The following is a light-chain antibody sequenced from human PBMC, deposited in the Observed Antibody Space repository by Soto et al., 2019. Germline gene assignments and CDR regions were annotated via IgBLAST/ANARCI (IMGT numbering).Light chain of an antibody. CDR1: QSVSNY. CDR2: DAS. CDR3: HQRSNWLPYT. Sequence: EIVLTQSPATLSLSPGERATLSCRASQSVSNYLAWYQQKPGQAPRLLIYDASNRATGIPARFSGSGSGTDFTLTISSLEPEDFGVYYCHQRSNWLPYTFGQGTKLEIK. V-gene: IGKV3-11*01. J-gene: IGKJ2*01.